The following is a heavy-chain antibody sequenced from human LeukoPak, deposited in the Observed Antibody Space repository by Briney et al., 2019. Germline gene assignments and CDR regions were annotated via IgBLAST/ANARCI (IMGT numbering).Heavy chain of an antibody. D-gene: IGHD3-10*01. CDR2: IYYSGST. V-gene: IGHV4-59*01. CDR1: GGSISSYY. Sequence: SETLSLTCTVSGGSISSYYWSWIRQPPGKGLKWIGYIYYSGSTNYNPSLKSRVTISVDTSKNQFSLKLSSVTAADTAVYYCARVIRPGSGGYNFDYWGQGTLVTVSS. J-gene: IGHJ4*02. CDR3: ARVIRPGSGGYNFDY.